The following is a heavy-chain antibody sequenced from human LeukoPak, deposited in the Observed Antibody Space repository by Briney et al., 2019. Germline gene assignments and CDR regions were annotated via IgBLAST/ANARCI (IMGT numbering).Heavy chain of an antibody. D-gene: IGHD1-14*01. V-gene: IGHV3-11*01. CDR2: ISSSGSTI. J-gene: IGHJ6*02. CDR1: GFTFSDYY. CDR3: ARSQSGRYYYGMDV. Sequence: GGSLRLSCAASGFTFSDYYMSWIRQAPGKGLEWVSYISSSGSTIYYADSVKGRFTISRDNSKNTLYLQMNSLRAEDTAVYYCARSQSGRYYYGMDVWGQGTTVTVSS.